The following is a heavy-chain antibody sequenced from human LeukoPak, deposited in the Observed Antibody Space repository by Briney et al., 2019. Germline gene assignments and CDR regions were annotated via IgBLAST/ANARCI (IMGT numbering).Heavy chain of an antibody. V-gene: IGHV3-23*01. CDR2: ISGSGGGT. CDR1: GFXFSNYA. CDR3: APDLRGSAWSLDD. D-gene: IGHD6-13*01. J-gene: IGHJ4*02. Sequence: GGSLRLSCTASGFXFSNYALGWVRQAPGKGLEWVSLISGSGGGTYFADSVKGRFTISRDNSKNTLYLQMDGLRAEDTAIYYCAPDLRGSAWSLDDWGQGTLVTVSS.